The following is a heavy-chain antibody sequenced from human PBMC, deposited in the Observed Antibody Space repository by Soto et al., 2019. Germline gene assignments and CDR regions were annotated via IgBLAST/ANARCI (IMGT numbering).Heavy chain of an antibody. J-gene: IGHJ6*02. CDR2: ISYDGSNK. CDR3: AKDLKILYYYYGMDV. CDR1: GFTFSSYG. V-gene: IGHV3-30*18. Sequence: QSGGSLRLSCAASGFTFSSYGMHWVRQAPGKGLEWVAVISYDGSNKYYADSVKGRFTISRDNSKNTLYLQMNSLRAEDTAVYYCAKDLKILYYYYGMDVWGQGTTVTV.